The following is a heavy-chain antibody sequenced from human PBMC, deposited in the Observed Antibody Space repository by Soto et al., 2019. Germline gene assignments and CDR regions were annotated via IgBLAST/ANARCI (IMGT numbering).Heavy chain of an antibody. J-gene: IGHJ4*02. Sequence: GSLKISCKDSGYSFSTNWIAWVRQMPGKGLEWVGVIYCGDSDTRFSPSFQGQVTLSVDKSINTVYLQWSSLKASDTAMYYCARHNHGFDYWGQGTLVAVSS. CDR3: ARHNHGFDY. CDR2: IYCGDSDT. CDR1: GYSFSTNW. V-gene: IGHV5-51*01.